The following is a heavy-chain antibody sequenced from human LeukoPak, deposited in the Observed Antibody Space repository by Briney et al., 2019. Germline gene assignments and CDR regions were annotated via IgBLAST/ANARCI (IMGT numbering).Heavy chain of an antibody. Sequence: SETLSLTCTVSGGSISSYYWSWIWQPPGKGLEWIGYIYYSGSTNYNPSLKSRVTISVDTSKNQFSLKLSSPTAADTAVYYCARGTYGSSWQLEHFDYWGQGTLVTVSS. J-gene: IGHJ4*02. CDR1: GGSISSYY. V-gene: IGHV4-59*01. D-gene: IGHD6-13*01. CDR2: IYYSGST. CDR3: ARGTYGSSWQLEHFDY.